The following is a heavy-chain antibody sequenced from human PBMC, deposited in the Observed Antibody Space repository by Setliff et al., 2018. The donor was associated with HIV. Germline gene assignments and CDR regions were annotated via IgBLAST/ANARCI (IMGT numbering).Heavy chain of an antibody. CDR3: AKKTAAYTSGSWLHY. D-gene: IGHD3-10*01. J-gene: IGHJ4*02. CDR1: GFTFSSYA. V-gene: IGHV3-23*01. CDR2: ISGSGGDT. Sequence: GGSLRLSCASSGFTFSSYAMTWVRQAPGKGLECVAVISGSGGDTYYADSVKGRFTISRDNSKNTLYLQMNSLRAEDTAVYYCAKKTAAYTSGSWLHYWGQGTLVTVS.